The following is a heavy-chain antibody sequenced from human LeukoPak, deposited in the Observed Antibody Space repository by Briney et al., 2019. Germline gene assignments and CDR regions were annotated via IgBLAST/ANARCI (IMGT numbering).Heavy chain of an antibody. CDR1: SGSIRNSNYY. CDR3: VKSGGYGLIDY. CDR2: IFYDGSS. D-gene: IGHD1-26*01. V-gene: IGHV4-39*01. Sequence: PSETLSLTCTVSSGSIRNSNYYWGWIRQPPGKGLEWIGSIFYDGSSDYNASLQSRVTISIDTSKNQFSLRLNSVTAADTAMYYCVKSGGYGLIDYWGQGTLVTVSS. J-gene: IGHJ4*02.